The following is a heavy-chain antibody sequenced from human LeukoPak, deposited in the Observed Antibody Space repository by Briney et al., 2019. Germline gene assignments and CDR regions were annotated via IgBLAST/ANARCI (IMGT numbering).Heavy chain of an antibody. CDR1: GFTFSTYW. D-gene: IGHD2-15*01. V-gene: IGHV3-7*01. J-gene: IGHJ4*02. CDR2: IKEDGSDT. CDR3: ASDRAYSQFDY. Sequence: GGSLRLSCAASGFTFSTYWMDWVRQAPGKGLEGVASIKEDGSDTHYVGPVRGRFTVSRDNTKNPLYLQMNSLRADDTAVYYCASDRAYSQFDYWGQGTLVTVS.